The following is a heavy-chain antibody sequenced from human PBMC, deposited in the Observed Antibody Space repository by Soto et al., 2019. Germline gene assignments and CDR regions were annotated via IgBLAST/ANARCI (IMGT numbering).Heavy chain of an antibody. J-gene: IGHJ4*02. V-gene: IGHV3-9*01. CDR1: GFTFDDYA. Sequence: SLRLSFAASGFTFDDYAMNWVRQAPGEGLEWVSGISWNSGSIGYADSVKGRFTISRDNAKNSLYLQMNSLRAEDTALYYCAKDLSDYIWGSYRSWGQGTLVTVS. D-gene: IGHD3-16*02. CDR3: AKDLSDYIWGSYRS. CDR2: ISWNSGSI.